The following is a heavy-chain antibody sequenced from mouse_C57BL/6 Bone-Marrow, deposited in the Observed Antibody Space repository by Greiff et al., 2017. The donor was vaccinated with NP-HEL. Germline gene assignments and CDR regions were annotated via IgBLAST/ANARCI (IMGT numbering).Heavy chain of an antibody. J-gene: IGHJ3*01. Sequence: QVQLQQSGAELVKPGASVKISCRASGYAFSSYWMNWVKQRPGKGLEWIGQIYPGDGDTNYNGKFKDKASLTADKSSSTAYMQLSILTSEDSAVYFCARGAYWGQGTLVTVSA. CDR2: IYPGDGDT. CDR1: GYAFSSYW. CDR3: ARGAY. V-gene: IGHV1-80*01.